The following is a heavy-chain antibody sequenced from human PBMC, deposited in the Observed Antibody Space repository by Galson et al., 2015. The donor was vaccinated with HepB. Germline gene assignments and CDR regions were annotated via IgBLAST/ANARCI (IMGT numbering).Heavy chain of an antibody. CDR2: ISSSSSYI. CDR3: ARDQNHYGDCFVVSDY. CDR1: GFTFSSYS. Sequence: SLRLSCAASGFTFSSYSMDWVRQAPGKGLEWVSSISSSSSYIYYADSVKGRFTISRDNAKNSLYLQMNSLRAEDTAVYYCARDQNHYGDCFVVSDYWGQGTLVTVSS. D-gene: IGHD4-17*01. J-gene: IGHJ4*02. V-gene: IGHV3-21*01.